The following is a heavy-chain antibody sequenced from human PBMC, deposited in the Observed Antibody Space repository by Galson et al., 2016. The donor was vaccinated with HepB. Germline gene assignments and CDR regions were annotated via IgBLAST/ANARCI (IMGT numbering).Heavy chain of an antibody. CDR1: GFTFVDYA. CDR3: AKGSTPVTWGNWFDS. J-gene: IGHJ5*01. V-gene: IGHV3-23*01. Sequence: LRLSCAASGFTFVDYAMAWVRQAPGKGLEWVATLSATTGQAYYADSAQGRFTVSRDNSNSSLFLQMNSLRVDDTAIYYCAKGSTPVTWGNWFDSWGRGTLVAVSS. CDR2: LSATTGQA. D-gene: IGHD7-27*01.